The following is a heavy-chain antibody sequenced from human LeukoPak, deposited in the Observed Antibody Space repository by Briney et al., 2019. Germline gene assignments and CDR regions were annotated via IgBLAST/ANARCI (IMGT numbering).Heavy chain of an antibody. J-gene: IGHJ5*02. CDR2: ISYDGSNK. CDR3: AGLAQTVDSSGYSWFDP. Sequence: PGGSLRLSCAASGFTFSSYGMHWVRQAPGKGLEWVAVISYDGSNKYYADSVKGRFTISRDNSKNTLYLQMNSLRAEDTAVYYCAGLAQTVDSSGYSWFDPWGQGTLVTVSS. D-gene: IGHD3-22*01. V-gene: IGHV3-30*03. CDR1: GFTFSSYG.